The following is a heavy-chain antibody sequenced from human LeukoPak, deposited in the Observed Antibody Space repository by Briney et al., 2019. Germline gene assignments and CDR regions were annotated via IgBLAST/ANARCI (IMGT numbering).Heavy chain of an antibody. Sequence: SETLSLTCAVYGGSFSGYYWSRIRQPPGKGLEWIGEINHSGSTNYNPSLKSRVTISVDTSKNQFSLKLSSVTAADTAVYYCARGRSSWYGPNFDYWGQGTLVTVSS. CDR1: GGSFSGYY. J-gene: IGHJ4*02. D-gene: IGHD6-13*01. CDR2: INHSGST. V-gene: IGHV4-34*01. CDR3: ARGRSSWYGPNFDY.